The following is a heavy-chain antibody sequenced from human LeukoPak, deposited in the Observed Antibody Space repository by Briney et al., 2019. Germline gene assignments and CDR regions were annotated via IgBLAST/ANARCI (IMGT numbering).Heavy chain of an antibody. CDR1: GGSISSYY. CDR2: IYYSGST. Sequence: SETLSLTCTVSGGSISSYYWSWIRQPPGKGLEWIGYIYYSGSTNYNPSLKSRVTISVDTSKNQFSLKLSSVTAADTAVYYCAGHETPTVILGMDVWGQGTTVTVSS. V-gene: IGHV4-59*08. D-gene: IGHD4-11*01. J-gene: IGHJ6*02. CDR3: AGHETPTVILGMDV.